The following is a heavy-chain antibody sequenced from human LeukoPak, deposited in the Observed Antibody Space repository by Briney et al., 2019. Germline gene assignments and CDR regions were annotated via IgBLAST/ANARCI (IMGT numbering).Heavy chain of an antibody. CDR3: ARSVHCSSTSCYRGAFDI. D-gene: IGHD2-2*02. CDR1: GFTFSSYA. Sequence: GGSLKLSCAASGFTFSSYAMHWVRQAPGKGLEWVAVISYDGSNKYYADSVKGRFTISRDNSKNTLYLQMNSLRAEDTAVYYCARSVHCSSTSCYRGAFDIWGQGTMVTVSS. V-gene: IGHV3-30*01. J-gene: IGHJ3*02. CDR2: ISYDGSNK.